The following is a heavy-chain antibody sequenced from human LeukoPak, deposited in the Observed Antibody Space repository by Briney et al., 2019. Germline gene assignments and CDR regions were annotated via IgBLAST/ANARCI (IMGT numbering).Heavy chain of an antibody. D-gene: IGHD2-2*01. CDR3: ARGGYCSSTSCPFDP. V-gene: IGHV4-38-2*02. CDR1: GYSISSGYY. Sequence: SETLSLTCTVSGYSISSGYYWGWIRQPPGKGLEWIGSIYHSGSTHYNPSLKSRVTISVDTSKNQFSLKLSSVTAADTAVYYCARGGYCSSTSCPFDPWGQGTLVTVSS. CDR2: IYHSGST. J-gene: IGHJ5*02.